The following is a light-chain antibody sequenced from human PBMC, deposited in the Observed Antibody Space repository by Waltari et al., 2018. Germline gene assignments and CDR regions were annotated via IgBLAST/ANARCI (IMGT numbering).Light chain of an antibody. CDR2: AAS. CDR3: QQSFNRPPT. V-gene: IGKV1-39*01. J-gene: IGKJ4*01. Sequence: DIDMTQSPSSLSASVGDRVTITRRASQSISGYLHWYQQKPGRAPRLLIFAASNLQSGVPSRFSGSGSGTDFTLTISSLQPEDFATYYCQQSFNRPPTFGGGTKVEVK. CDR1: QSISGY.